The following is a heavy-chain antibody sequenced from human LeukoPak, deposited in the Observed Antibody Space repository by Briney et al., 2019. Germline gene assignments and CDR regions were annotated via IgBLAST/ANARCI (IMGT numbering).Heavy chain of an antibody. CDR1: GGTFSSYA. D-gene: IGHD2-15*01. V-gene: IGHV1-69*04. CDR2: IIPILGIA. Sequence: EASVKVSCKASGGTFSSYAVSWGRQAPGQGVEWMGRIIPILGIANYAQKFQSRVTITADKSTSTAYMELRSLRSGDTAVYYCARDGIYGGSCHPGETWGQGTLVTVSS. J-gene: IGHJ5*02. CDR3: ARDGIYGGSCHPGET.